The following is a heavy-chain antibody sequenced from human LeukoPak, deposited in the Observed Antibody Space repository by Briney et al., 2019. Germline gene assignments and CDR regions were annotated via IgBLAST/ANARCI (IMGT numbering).Heavy chain of an antibody. CDR1: GGSISTYY. CDR3: ARSIIGTRSKFDY. D-gene: IGHD1/OR15-1a*01. J-gene: IGHJ4*02. V-gene: IGHV4-59*08. Sequence: SETLSLTCTVSGGSISTYYWSWVRQPPGKGLEWIGYISYSGSTNYNPSLTSRVTISLDTSKNQFALKLSSVTAADTAVYYCARSIIGTRSKFDYWGQGTLVTVSS. CDR2: ISYSGST.